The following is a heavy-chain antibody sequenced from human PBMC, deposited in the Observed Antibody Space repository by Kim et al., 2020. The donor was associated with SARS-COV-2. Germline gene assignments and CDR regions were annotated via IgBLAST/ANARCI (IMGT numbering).Heavy chain of an antibody. D-gene: IGHD3-10*01. CDR3: AREGTYGSGLDV. V-gene: IGHV3-13*04. Sequence: GGSLRLSCAASGFTFSSYDMHWVRQATGKGLEWVSAIGTAGDTYYPGSVKGRFTISRENAKNSLYLQMNSLRAGDTAVYYCAREGTYGSGLDVWGQGTTVTVSS. CDR1: GFTFSSYD. J-gene: IGHJ6*02. CDR2: IGTAGDT.